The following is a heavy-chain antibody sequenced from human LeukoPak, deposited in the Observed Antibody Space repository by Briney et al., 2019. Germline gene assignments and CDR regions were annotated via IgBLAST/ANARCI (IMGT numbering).Heavy chain of an antibody. D-gene: IGHD6-6*01. CDR1: GYTFTSYG. CDR2: INPNSGGT. CDR3: ARDRSIAAPTSYMDV. V-gene: IGHV1-2*02. J-gene: IGHJ6*03. Sequence: GASVKVSCKASGYTFTSYGISWVRQAPGQGLEWMGWINPNSGGTNYAQKFQGRVTMTRDTSISTAYMELSRLRSDDTAVYYCARDRSIAAPTSYMDVWGKGTTVTVSS.